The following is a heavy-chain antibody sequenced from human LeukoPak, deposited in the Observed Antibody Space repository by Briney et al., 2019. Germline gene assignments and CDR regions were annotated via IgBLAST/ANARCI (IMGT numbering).Heavy chain of an antibody. J-gene: IGHJ4*02. V-gene: IGHV3-15*01. CDR1: GLTFSDAW. D-gene: IGHD2-15*01. CDR3: TSGGGTTDF. CDR2: IKSNSEGGTI. Sequence: SGGSLRLSCVASGLTFSDAWMSWVRQAPGKGLESVGRIKSNSEGGTIDYGAPVKGRFTISRDESTNMLFLQMNSLKTEDTAVYYCTSGGGTTDFWGQGTLVTVSS.